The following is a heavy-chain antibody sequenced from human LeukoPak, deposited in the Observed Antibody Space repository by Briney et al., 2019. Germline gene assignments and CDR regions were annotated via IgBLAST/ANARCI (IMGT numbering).Heavy chain of an antibody. J-gene: IGHJ5*02. CDR3: ARASLSSSFTWFDP. CDR1: GASISSSNYY. V-gene: IGHV4-39*07. Sequence: PSETLSLTCTVSGASISSSNYYWGWVRHPPGKGLEWIGTIHYSATTYYNPSLKSLVTISVYTSKSQFYLGLTSVPAGDTAVYYCARASLSSSFTWFDPWGQGTMVTVS. D-gene: IGHD6-6*01. CDR2: IHYSATT.